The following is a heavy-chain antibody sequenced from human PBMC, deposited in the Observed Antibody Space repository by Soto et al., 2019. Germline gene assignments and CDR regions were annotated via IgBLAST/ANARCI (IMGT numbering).Heavy chain of an antibody. CDR3: ARLAEYCNGIKCYSNFDF. CDR1: GYNFTNFD. J-gene: IGHJ4*01. D-gene: IGHD2-15*01. CDR2: MNPSSGET. Sequence: ASVKVSCKTSGYNFTNFDIDWVRQAPGRGLVWMGWMNPSSGETGSAQNFQGRVTMTRDISTRTFFMQLTSLRSEDTAIYYCARLAEYCNGIKCYSNFDFWGRGTQVTVSS. V-gene: IGHV1-8*01.